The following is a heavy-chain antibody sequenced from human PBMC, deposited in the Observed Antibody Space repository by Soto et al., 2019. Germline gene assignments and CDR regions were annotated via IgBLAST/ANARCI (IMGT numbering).Heavy chain of an antibody. CDR3: ARSIVVVTALDY. V-gene: IGHV1-3*05. Sequence: QVQLVQSGAEEKKPGASVTVSCKASGYTFTSYAMHWVRQAPGQRLEWMGWINAGNGNTKYSQKFQGRVTITRDTSASTAYMELSSLRSEDTAVYYCARSIVVVTALDYWGQGTLVTVSA. D-gene: IGHD2-21*02. J-gene: IGHJ4*02. CDR1: GYTFTSYA. CDR2: INAGNGNT.